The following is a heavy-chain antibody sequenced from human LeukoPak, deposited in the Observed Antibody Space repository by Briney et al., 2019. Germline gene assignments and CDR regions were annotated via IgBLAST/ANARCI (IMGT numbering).Heavy chain of an antibody. J-gene: IGHJ6*02. V-gene: IGHV4-34*01. CDR2: INHSGST. D-gene: IGHD3-10*01. CDR3: ARGSGGSGSYYMPHYYYYGMDV. Sequence: SETLSLTCAVYGGSFSGYYWSWIRQPPGKGLEWVGEINHSGSTNYNPSLKSRVTISVDTSKNQFSLKLNSVTAADTAVYYCARGSGGSGSYYMPHYYYYGMDVWGQGTTVTVSS. CDR1: GGSFSGYY.